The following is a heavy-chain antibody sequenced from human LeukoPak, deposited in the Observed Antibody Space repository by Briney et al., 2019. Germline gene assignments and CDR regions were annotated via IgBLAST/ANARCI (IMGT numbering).Heavy chain of an antibody. CDR3: TRIIKSGSFDY. D-gene: IGHD1-26*01. Sequence: GGSLRLSCAASGLTFDDRGMSWVRQAPGKGLEWVGRIKSKTDGGTTDYAAPVKGRFTISRDDSKNTLYLQMNSLKTEDTTVEYCTRIIKSGSFDYWGQGTLVTVSS. V-gene: IGHV3-15*01. CDR2: IKSKTDGGTT. CDR1: GLTFDDRG. J-gene: IGHJ4*02.